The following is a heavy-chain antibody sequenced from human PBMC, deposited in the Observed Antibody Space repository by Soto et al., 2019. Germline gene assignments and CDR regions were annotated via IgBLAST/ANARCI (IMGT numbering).Heavy chain of an antibody. CDR2: ISVDNGNT. D-gene: IGHD4-17*01. J-gene: IGHJ4*02. CDR3: AIGYGDYFFDY. CDR1: GYTFTSYG. V-gene: IGHV1-18*01. Sequence: QVQLVQSGAEVKKPGASVKVSCKASGYTFTSYGINWVRQVPGQGLEGMGWISVDNGNTKYAQKFQGRVTMTTDTSTSTAYVELRSLRSDDTAVYYCAIGYGDYFFDYWGQGTVVTVSS.